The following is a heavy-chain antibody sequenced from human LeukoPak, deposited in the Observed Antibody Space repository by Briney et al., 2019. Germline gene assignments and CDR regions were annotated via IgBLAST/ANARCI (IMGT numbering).Heavy chain of an antibody. CDR3: ASRPFETTVVPWDFY. D-gene: IGHD4-23*01. Sequence: GGSLKISWKGSGYNFNTYWVAWVRQLPGKGLGWMGIIRPMNSDVRYSPSFQGQVTISADRSINTAYLQWSSLTASDTAMYYCASRPFETTVVPWDFYWGQGTQVTVSS. V-gene: IGHV5-51*01. CDR2: IRPMNSDV. J-gene: IGHJ4*02. CDR1: GYNFNTYW.